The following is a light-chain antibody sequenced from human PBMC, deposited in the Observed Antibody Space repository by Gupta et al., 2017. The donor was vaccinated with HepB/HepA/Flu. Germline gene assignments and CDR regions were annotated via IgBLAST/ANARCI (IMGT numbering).Light chain of an antibody. CDR1: QSVSSSY. CDR3: QQNGSSPMCS. J-gene: IGKJ2*04. CDR2: GAS. Sequence: EIVLTQSPGTLSLSPGERATLSCRASQSVSSSYLAWYQQKPGQAPRLLVYGASSRATGIPDSFSGGGCGTDLALTISRREPEDFAVYYCQQNGSSPMCSFGQGTKLEIK. V-gene: IGKV3-20*01.